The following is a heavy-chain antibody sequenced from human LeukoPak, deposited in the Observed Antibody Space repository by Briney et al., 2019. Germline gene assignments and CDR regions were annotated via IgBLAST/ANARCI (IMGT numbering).Heavy chain of an antibody. CDR1: GGSISPYY. J-gene: IGHJ4*02. V-gene: IGHV4-59*12. Sequence: TSETLSLTCTVSGGSISPYYWSWIRQPPGKGLEWIGYISYGGTTNYNPSLKSRLTILVDTSKNQFSLKLSSVTAADTAVYYCEGDGFNVEYWGQGTLVTVSS. D-gene: IGHD5-24*01. CDR2: ISYGGTT. CDR3: EGDGFNVEY.